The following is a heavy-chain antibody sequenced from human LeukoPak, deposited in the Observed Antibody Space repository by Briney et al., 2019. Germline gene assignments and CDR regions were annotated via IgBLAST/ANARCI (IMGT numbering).Heavy chain of an antibody. CDR3: ARGWAPLVATAISGIDY. D-gene: IGHD5-12*01. J-gene: IGHJ4*02. CDR1: GFTFSSYW. Sequence: PGGSLRLSCAASGFTFSSYWMSCVREAPGKGLEWVANIKHDVRVKYRVDSVKGRFTISRDNAQKTVYLQMHSLRVADTGVYYCARGWAPLVATAISGIDYWGQGTPVTVSS. V-gene: IGHV3-7*01. CDR2: IKHDVRVK.